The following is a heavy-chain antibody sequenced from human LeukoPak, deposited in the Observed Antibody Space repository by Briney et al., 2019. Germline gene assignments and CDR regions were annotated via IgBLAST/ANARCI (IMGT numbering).Heavy chain of an antibody. CDR1: GFAFSSYA. V-gene: IGHV3-23*01. J-gene: IGHJ4*02. CDR3: AKVRLGSGTDPDD. CDR2: ITGSGGDT. D-gene: IGHD3-3*01. Sequence: GGSLRLSCATSGFAFSSYAMSWVRQAPGKGLQWVSAITGSGGDTYYADSVKGRFTISRDNSKTTLYLQMNSLSAEDTAVYYCAKVRLGSGTDPDDWGQGTLVTVSS.